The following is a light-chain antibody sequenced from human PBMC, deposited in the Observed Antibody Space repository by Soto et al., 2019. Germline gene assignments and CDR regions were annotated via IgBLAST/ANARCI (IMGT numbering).Light chain of an antibody. CDR3: QQYKNWPQT. J-gene: IGKJ1*01. CDR2: GAS. CDR1: QSFGTN. Sequence: EIVLTQSPGTLSLSPGERATLSCRASQSFGTNLAWYQQTPGLAPRLLMYGASIRATGVPDRFSGSGSGSEFTLTISSLRSEDFAVYYCQQYKNWPQTFGQGTKVDIK. V-gene: IGKV3-15*01.